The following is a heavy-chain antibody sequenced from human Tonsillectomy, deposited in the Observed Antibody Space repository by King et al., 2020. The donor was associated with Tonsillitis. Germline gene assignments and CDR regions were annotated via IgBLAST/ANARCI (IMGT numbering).Heavy chain of an antibody. CDR3: ARAGLKHYDFWSGYYTDFAY. CDR2: INSDGSST. Sequence: VQLVESGGGLVQPGGSLRLSCAASGFTFSTYWMHWVRQAPGKGLVWVSRINSDGSSTSYADSVKGRFTISRDNAKNTLYLQMNSLRAEDTAVYYCARAGLKHYDFWSGYYTDFAYWGQGSLVTVSS. CDR1: GFTFSTYW. D-gene: IGHD3-3*01. J-gene: IGHJ4*02. V-gene: IGHV3-74*01.